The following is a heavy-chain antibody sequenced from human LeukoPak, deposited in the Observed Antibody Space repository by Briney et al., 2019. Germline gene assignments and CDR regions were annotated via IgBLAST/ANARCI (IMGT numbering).Heavy chain of an antibody. Sequence: GGSLRLSCAASGFAFNVYAMSWLRQPPGKGLEWISTINANSGTTSYAASVRGRFSISRDNSKSTLYLQLSTLRADDTATYYCAKPISGGLAVTADWFHPWGQGTLVVVSS. D-gene: IGHD6-19*01. V-gene: IGHV3-23*01. CDR3: AKPISGGLAVTADWFHP. CDR2: INANSGTT. CDR1: GFAFNVYA. J-gene: IGHJ5*01.